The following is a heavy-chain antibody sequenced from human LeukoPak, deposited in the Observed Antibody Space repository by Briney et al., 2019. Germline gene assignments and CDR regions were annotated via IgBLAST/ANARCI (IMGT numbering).Heavy chain of an antibody. CDR1: GYSISSGYY. D-gene: IGHD3-3*01. J-gene: IGHJ4*02. CDR2: IYQSGNT. Sequence: SETLSLTCIVSGYSISSGYYWGWIRQPPGKGLEWIGNIYQSGNTHHNPSLKSRVTISVDRSKNQFSLKLSSVTAADTAVYYCARDGDFGVAFDYWGQGTLVTVSS. V-gene: IGHV4-38-2*02. CDR3: ARDGDFGVAFDY.